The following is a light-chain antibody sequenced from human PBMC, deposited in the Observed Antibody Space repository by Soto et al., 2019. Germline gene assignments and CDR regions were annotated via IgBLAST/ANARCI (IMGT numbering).Light chain of an antibody. V-gene: IGLV2-14*01. CDR2: EVT. Sequence: VLTQPASVSGSPGQSITISCAGTSSDVGGYNHVSWYQHRPGNAPKRIIYEVTKRPSGVSNRFSGSKSGDTASLTISGLQAEDEADYYCSSQTDSITWIFGTGTKVTVL. CDR1: SSDVGGYNH. CDR3: SSQTDSITWI. J-gene: IGLJ1*01.